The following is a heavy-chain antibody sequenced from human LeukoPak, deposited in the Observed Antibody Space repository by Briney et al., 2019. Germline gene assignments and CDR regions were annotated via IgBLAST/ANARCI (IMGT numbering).Heavy chain of an antibody. Sequence: PGGSLRLSCAASGFTVSSNYMSWVRQAPGKGLEWVSVIYSGGSTYYADSVKGRFTISRHNSKNTLYLKMNSLRAEDTAVYYCATAQYYGDYVFDYWGQGTLVTVSS. CDR1: GFTVSSNY. CDR2: IYSGGST. D-gene: IGHD4-17*01. CDR3: ATAQYYGDYVFDY. V-gene: IGHV3-53*04. J-gene: IGHJ4*02.